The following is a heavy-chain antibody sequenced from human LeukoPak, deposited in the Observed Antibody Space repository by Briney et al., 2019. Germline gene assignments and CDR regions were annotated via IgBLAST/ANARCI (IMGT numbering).Heavy chain of an antibody. CDR2: ISSGGSTV. V-gene: IGHV3-48*03. CDR3: APRPRYCSSTSCP. CDR1: GFTFSSYE. J-gene: IGHJ5*02. Sequence: PGGSLRLSCAASGFTFSSYEMNWVRQAPGKGLEWISYISSGGSTVYYADSVKGRFTISRDNAKNSLYLQMNSLRAEDTALYYCAPRPRYCSSTSCPWGQGTLVTVSS. D-gene: IGHD2-2*01.